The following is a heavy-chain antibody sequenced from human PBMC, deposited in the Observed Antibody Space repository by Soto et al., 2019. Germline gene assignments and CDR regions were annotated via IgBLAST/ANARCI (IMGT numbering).Heavy chain of an antibody. V-gene: IGHV3-21*04. CDR1: GFTFSSYS. D-gene: IGHD2-21*02. Sequence: GSLRLSCAASGFTFSSYSMNWVRQAPGKGLEWVSSISSSSSYIYYADSVKGRFTISRDNAKNSLYLQMNSLAASDTGLYYCARVGRVTVIRDHFHFFDLDVWGQGTTVTVSS. CDR3: ARVGRVTVIRDHFHFFDLDV. J-gene: IGHJ6*01. CDR2: ISSSSSYI.